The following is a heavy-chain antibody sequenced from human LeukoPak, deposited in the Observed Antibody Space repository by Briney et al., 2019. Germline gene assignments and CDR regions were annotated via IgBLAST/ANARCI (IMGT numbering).Heavy chain of an antibody. V-gene: IGHV3-49*03. CDR3: TRDRVAVVGSYSGFDY. CDR1: GFTFGDYA. D-gene: IGHD1-26*01. J-gene: IGHJ4*02. Sequence: GGSLRLSCTVSGFTFGDYAMSWFRQAPGKGLEWVGFIGTQAYGATTQYAASVKGRFTISRDDSKSIAYLQMNSLKTEDTAVYYCTRDRVAVVGSYSGFDYWGQGTLVTVSS. CDR2: IGTQAYGATT.